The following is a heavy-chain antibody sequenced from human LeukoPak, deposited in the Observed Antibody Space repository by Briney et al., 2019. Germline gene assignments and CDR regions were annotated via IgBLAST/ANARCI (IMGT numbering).Heavy chain of an antibody. J-gene: IGHJ3*02. CDR2: ISGGGGST. Sequence: GGSLRLSCAASGFTFSSYAMSWVRQAPGKGLEWVSAISGGGGSTYYADSVKGRFTISRDNSKNTLYLQMNSLRAEDTAVYYCAKVLGLKAHYGSGSDAFDIWGQGTMVTVSS. D-gene: IGHD3-10*01. CDR3: AKVLGLKAHYGSGSDAFDI. V-gene: IGHV3-23*01. CDR1: GFTFSSYA.